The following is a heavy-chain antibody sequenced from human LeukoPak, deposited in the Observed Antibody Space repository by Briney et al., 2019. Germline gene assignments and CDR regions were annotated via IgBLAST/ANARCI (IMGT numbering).Heavy chain of an antibody. D-gene: IGHD4-23*01. CDR2: ISSSSSYT. CDR3: ARDDYGGPTW. V-gene: IGHV3-11*05. CDR1: GFIFSDYY. J-gene: IGHJ4*02. Sequence: PGGSLRLSCAASGFIFSDYYMSWIRQAPGKGLEWVSYISSSSSYTNYADSVKGRFTISRDNAKNSLYLQMNSLRAEDTAVYYCARDDYGGPTWWGQGTLVTVSS.